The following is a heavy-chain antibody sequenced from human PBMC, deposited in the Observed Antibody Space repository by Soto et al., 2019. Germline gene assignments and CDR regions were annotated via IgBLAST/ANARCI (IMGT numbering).Heavy chain of an antibody. CDR2: IYHSGST. J-gene: IGHJ3*02. CDR1: GGSISSSNW. Sequence: QVQLQESGPGLVKPSGTLSLTCAVSGGSISSSNWWRWVRQPPGKGLEWIGEIYHSGSTNYNPSLKSRVTISVDKSKNQFSLKLSSVTAADTAVYYCARHIVLMVYAIEDAFDIWGQGTMVTVSS. D-gene: IGHD2-8*01. V-gene: IGHV4-4*02. CDR3: ARHIVLMVYAIEDAFDI.